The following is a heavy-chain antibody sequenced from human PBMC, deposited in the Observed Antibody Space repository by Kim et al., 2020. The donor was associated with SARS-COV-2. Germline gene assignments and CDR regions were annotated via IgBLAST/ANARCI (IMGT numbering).Heavy chain of an antibody. V-gene: IGHV3-53*01. J-gene: IGHJ4*02. CDR2: IYSGGST. Sequence: GGSLRLSCAASGFTVSSNYMSWVRQAPGKGLEWVSVIYSGGSTYYADSVKGRFSISRDNSKNTLYLQMNSLRAEDTAVYYCAKSRDYYDSSGYYYFDYWGQGTLVTVSS. D-gene: IGHD3-22*01. CDR1: GFTVSSNY. CDR3: AKSRDYYDSSGYYYFDY.